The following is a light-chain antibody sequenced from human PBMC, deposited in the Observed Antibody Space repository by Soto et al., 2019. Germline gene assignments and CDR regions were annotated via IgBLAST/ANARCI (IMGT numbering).Light chain of an antibody. V-gene: IGKV3-15*01. CDR2: ATS. Sequence: EIVLTQSPATLSVSPGERATLSCRASQSVGNNFAWYQQKPGQAPRLLIFATSTRATGVPATFSGSGSGTEFTLTISRLQSEDFAVYSCQQYGDWPLTFGGGAKVEIE. J-gene: IGKJ4*01. CDR3: QQYGDWPLT. CDR1: QSVGNN.